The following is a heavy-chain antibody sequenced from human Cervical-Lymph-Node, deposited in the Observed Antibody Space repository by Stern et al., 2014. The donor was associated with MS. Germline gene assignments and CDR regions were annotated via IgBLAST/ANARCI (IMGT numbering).Heavy chain of an antibody. Sequence: QVQLQESGPGLVKPSQTLSLTCTVSGGSISSGDYYWSWIRQPPGKGLEWIGYIYYMGTTSSNPSLKSRVTISVDTSKNQFSLKLSSVTAADTAVYYCASANCSSPSCPNWFDPWGQGTLVTVSS. CDR3: ASANCSSPSCPNWFDP. J-gene: IGHJ5*02. V-gene: IGHV4-30-4*01. D-gene: IGHD2-2*01. CDR2: IYYMGTT. CDR1: GGSISSGDYY.